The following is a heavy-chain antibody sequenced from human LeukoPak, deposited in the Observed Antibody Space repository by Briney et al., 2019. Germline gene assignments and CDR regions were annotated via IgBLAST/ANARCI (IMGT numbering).Heavy chain of an antibody. J-gene: IGHJ3*02. Sequence: PGGSLRLSCAASGFTVSSNYMSWVRQAPGKGLEWVSVIYSGGSTYYADSVKGRFTISRDNSKNTLYLQMNSLRAEDTAVYYCARQYSSSWYIRSGAFDIWGQGTMVTVSS. CDR2: IYSGGST. CDR1: GFTVSSNY. D-gene: IGHD6-13*01. V-gene: IGHV3-53*05. CDR3: ARQYSSSWYIRSGAFDI.